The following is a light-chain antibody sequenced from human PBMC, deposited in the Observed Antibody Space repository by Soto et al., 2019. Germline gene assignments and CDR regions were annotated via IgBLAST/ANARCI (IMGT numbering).Light chain of an antibody. J-gene: IGLJ1*01. CDR2: DVS. CDR3: SSYTTSSPLV. V-gene: IGLV2-14*01. CDR1: SSDVGGYNY. Sequence: QSVLTQPASVSGSPGQSITVSCTGTSSDVGGYNYVSWYQQHPGRAPKLMIYDVSNRPSGVSHRFSGSKSGNTASLTISGLYAEDAADYYCSSYTTSSPLVFGTGTKLTVL.